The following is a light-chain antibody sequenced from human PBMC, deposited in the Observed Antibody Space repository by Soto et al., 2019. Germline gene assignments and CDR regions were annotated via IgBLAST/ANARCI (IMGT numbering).Light chain of an antibody. J-gene: IGLJ1*01. CDR3: CSHAGSSTLYV. CDR1: SSDVGSYNL. V-gene: IGLV2-23*02. CDR2: EVN. Sequence: QSALTQPASVSGSPGQSITISCTGTSSDVGSYNLVSWYQQHPGKAPKLMISEVNKRPSGVSDRFSGSKSGNTASLTISGLQAEDEADYHCCSHAGSSTLYVFGTGTKVTVL.